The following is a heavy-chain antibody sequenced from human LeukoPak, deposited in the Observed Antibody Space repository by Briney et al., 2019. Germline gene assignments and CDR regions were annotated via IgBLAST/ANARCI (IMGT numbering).Heavy chain of an antibody. CDR3: ARLTTVVTPRFDY. CDR2: IYYSGST. Sequence: SETLSLTCTVSGGSISSYYWSLVRQPPGKGLEWIGYIYYSGSTNYNPSLKSRVTISVDTSKNQFSLKLSSVTAADTAVYYCARLTTVVTPRFDYWGQGTLVTVSS. V-gene: IGHV4-59*08. D-gene: IGHD4-17*01. J-gene: IGHJ4*02. CDR1: GGSISSYY.